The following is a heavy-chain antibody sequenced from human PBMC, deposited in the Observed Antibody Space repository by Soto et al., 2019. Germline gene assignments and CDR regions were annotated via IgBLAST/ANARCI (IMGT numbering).Heavy chain of an antibody. CDR3: ARGGAVTGTYGMDV. CDR2: IIPILGIA. J-gene: IGHJ6*02. V-gene: IGHV1-69*02. Sequence: QVQLVQSGAEVKKPGSSVKVSCKASGGTFSSYTISWVRQAPGQGLEWMGRIIPILGIANYAQKFQGRVTSTADKSTSTAYMELSSLRSEDTAVYYCARGGAVTGTYGMDVWGQGTTVTVSS. D-gene: IGHD2-21*02. CDR1: GGTFSSYT.